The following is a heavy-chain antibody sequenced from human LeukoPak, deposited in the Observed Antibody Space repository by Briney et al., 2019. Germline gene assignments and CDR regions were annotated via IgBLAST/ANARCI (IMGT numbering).Heavy chain of an antibody. D-gene: IGHD3-22*01. J-gene: IGHJ5*02. CDR3: ARGQYYDSSGYPKGYNWFDP. CDR2: ISSSSSYI. Sequence: PGGSLRLSCAASGFTFSSYSMNWVRQAPGKGLEWVSSISSSSSYIYYADSVKGRLTISRDNAKNSLYLQMNSLRAEDTAVYYCARGQYYDSSGYPKGYNWFDPWGQGTLVTVSS. V-gene: IGHV3-21*04. CDR1: GFTFSSYS.